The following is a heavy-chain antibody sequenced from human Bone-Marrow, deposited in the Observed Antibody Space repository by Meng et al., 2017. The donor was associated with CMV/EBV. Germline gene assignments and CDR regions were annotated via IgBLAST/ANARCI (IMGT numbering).Heavy chain of an antibody. V-gene: IGHV4-39*07. J-gene: IGHJ2*01. CDR2: IYYSGTT. Sequence: SETLSLTCTVSGDSVKSSNYYWAWVRQPPGKGLEWIGNIYYSGTTCYSPSLKSRVTISMDTSKNQFSLKLSSGTAADTAVYYCATVRGGYNSGRWYFDLWGRGTLVTVSS. D-gene: IGHD1-26*01. CDR3: ATVRGGYNSGRWYFDL. CDR1: GDSVKSSNYY.